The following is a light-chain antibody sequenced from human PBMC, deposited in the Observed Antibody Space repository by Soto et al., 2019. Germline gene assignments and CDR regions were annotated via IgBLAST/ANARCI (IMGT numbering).Light chain of an antibody. CDR2: KAS. V-gene: IGKV1-5*03. J-gene: IGKJ1*01. Sequence: DIQMTQSPSTLSASGGDRVTITCRASQSISSWLAWYQQKPGKAPKLLIYKASSLASGVPSRFSCSGSWTEFPLTISSLQPDDFATYYCQQYNSYLWTFGQGTKVEIK. CDR3: QQYNSYLWT. CDR1: QSISSW.